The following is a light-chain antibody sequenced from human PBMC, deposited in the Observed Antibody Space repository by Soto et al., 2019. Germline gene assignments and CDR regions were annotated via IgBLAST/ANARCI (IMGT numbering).Light chain of an antibody. CDR3: QQYHHWWT. V-gene: IGKV3-15*01. Sequence: EIRVTQSPATLSLSPGERATLSFRASQNINSDLAWYQQAPGQAPRLLLYGASTRATGIPARFSGGGSGTEFTLTISTLQSEDFALYYCQQYHHWWTFGPGTKVDI. J-gene: IGKJ1*01. CDR1: QNINSD. CDR2: GAS.